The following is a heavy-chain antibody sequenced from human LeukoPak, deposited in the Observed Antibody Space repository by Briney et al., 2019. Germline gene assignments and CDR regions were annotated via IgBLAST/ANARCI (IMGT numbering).Heavy chain of an antibody. D-gene: IGHD3-22*01. CDR1: GFTVSSNY. J-gene: IGHJ5*02. V-gene: IGHV3-53*01. CDR2: IYSGGST. Sequence: GGSLRLSCAASGFTVSSNYMSWVRQAPGKGLEWVSVIYSGGSTYYADSVKGRFTISRDNSKNTLYLQMNSLKTEDTAVYYCTRPDSSGYYYVSWGQGTLVTVSS. CDR3: TRPDSSGYYYVS.